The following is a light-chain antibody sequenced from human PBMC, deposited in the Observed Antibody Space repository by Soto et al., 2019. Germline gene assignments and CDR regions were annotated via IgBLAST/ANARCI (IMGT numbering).Light chain of an antibody. J-gene: IGKJ2*01. V-gene: IGKV3-15*01. CDR1: QSVSRN. Sequence: EIVMTQSPATLSASPGERATLSCRASQSVSRNLAWYQQKPGQTPRLLIYDASTRAPGVPARFGGSGSATEFSLTISGLQSEDFAVYYCQQYGDWPPDTFGQGTKVEI. CDR2: DAS. CDR3: QQYGDWPPDT.